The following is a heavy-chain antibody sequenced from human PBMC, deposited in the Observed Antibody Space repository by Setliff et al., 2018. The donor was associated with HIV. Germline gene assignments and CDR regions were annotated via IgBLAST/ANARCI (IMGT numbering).Heavy chain of an antibody. D-gene: IGHD3-3*01. V-gene: IGHV3-33*06. Sequence: SCKVSGYTLTDLSIHWVRQAPGKGLEWVAVIWSDGSEKFYADSVRGRFTISRDNSKNKLYLQMNSLRIEDTAIYYCVKGDNFWTGYSTYFEFDPWGQGTLVTVSS. CDR3: VKGDNFWTGYSTYFEFDP. J-gene: IGHJ5*02. CDR2: IWSDGSEK. CDR1: GYTLTDLS.